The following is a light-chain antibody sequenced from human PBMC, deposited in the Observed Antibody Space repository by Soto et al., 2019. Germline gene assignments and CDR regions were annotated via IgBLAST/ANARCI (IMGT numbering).Light chain of an antibody. J-gene: IGKJ2*01. Sequence: DIQLTQSPSTLSASVGDRVIITCRASQSISSWLAWYQQKPGKAPKLLIYEASSLEGGVPSRFSGSGFGTEFPLHLSSLQPDYFATYFCQQYDSYSPPYTFGQGTTLEIK. CDR2: EAS. CDR1: QSISSW. V-gene: IGKV1-5*01. CDR3: QQYDSYSPPYT.